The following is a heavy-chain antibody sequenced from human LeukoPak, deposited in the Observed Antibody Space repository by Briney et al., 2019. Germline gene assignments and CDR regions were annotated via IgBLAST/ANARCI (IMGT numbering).Heavy chain of an antibody. V-gene: IGHV4-59*01. J-gene: IGHJ5*02. CDR2: IYYSGST. CDR3: ARGYSSSSGREFWFDP. D-gene: IGHD6-6*01. CDR1: GGSISSYY. Sequence: PSETLSLTCTVSGGSISSYYWSWIRQPPGKGLEWIGYIYYSGSTNYNPSLKSRVTISVDTSKNQFSLKLSSVTAADTAVYYCARGYSSSSGREFWFDPWGQGTLVTVSS.